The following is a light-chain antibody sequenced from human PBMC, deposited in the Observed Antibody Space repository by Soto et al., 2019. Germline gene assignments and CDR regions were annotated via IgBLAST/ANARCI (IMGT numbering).Light chain of an antibody. CDR1: SSNIGTNA. V-gene: IGLV1-44*01. CDR2: RND. Sequence: QSVLTQPPSASGTPGQRVTICCSGSSSNIGTNAVNWYQQVPGTAPKLLIFRNDQRPSGVPDRFSGSRSGTSASLAISGLQSEDEADYYCAAWDDSLNGRWLFGVGTKLTVL. J-gene: IGLJ3*02. CDR3: AAWDDSLNGRWL.